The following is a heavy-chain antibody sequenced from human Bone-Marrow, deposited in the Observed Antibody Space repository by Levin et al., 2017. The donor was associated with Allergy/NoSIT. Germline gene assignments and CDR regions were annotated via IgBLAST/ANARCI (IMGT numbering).Heavy chain of an antibody. J-gene: IGHJ6*02. Sequence: PGGSLRLSCEASGFNFRTYGMHWVRQAPGKGPEWVTFISGDGGNTYYVDSVKGRFSISSDSSKKTIYLQMTNLKVEDTAVYFCARGGYNTGWPPLDVWGQGTTVSVS. CDR3: ARGGYNTGWPPLDV. CDR1: GFNFRTYG. V-gene: IGHV3-33*01. D-gene: IGHD6-19*01. CDR2: ISGDGGNT.